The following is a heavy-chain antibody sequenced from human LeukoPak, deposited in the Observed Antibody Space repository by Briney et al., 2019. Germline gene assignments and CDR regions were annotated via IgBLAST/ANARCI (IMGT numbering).Heavy chain of an antibody. CDR3: VVTRTRGDH. V-gene: IGHV3-7*03. CDR1: GFTFSNYW. CDR2: INQDGSDK. J-gene: IGHJ4*02. Sequence: PGGSLRLSCAASGFTFSNYWMTWVRQAPGKGLEWVANINQDGSDKYYVDSGKGRFSISRDNTKNSLFLQMNSLRAEDTAVYYCVVTRTRGDHWGQGTLVTVSS. D-gene: IGHD2-21*01.